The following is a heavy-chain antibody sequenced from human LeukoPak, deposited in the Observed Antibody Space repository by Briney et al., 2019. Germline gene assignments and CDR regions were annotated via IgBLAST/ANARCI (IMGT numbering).Heavy chain of an antibody. D-gene: IGHD2-15*01. Sequence: GGSMRLSCAASGLAFSAYKMHWVPHAPRKGLVWVSRISTDGYTTDYADFVQGRFTASRDNTKNTWSLEMNSLRAEDTAVYYCVVGGSPGYWGQGTLVTVSS. J-gene: IGHJ4*02. CDR3: VVGGSPGY. CDR2: ISTDGYTT. V-gene: IGHV3-74*01. CDR1: GLAFSAYK.